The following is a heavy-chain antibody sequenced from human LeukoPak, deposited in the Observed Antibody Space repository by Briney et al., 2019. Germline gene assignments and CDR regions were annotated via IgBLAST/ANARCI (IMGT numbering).Heavy chain of an antibody. Sequence: PSETLSLTCAVYGGSFSGYYWSWIRQPSGKGLEWIGEINHSGSTNYNPSLKSRVTISVDTSKNQFSLKLSSVTAADTAVYYCARGSGYCSSTSCRNPFDYWGQGTLVTVSS. CDR1: GGSFSGYY. J-gene: IGHJ4*02. CDR2: INHSGST. CDR3: ARGSGYCSSTSCRNPFDY. D-gene: IGHD2-2*01. V-gene: IGHV4-34*01.